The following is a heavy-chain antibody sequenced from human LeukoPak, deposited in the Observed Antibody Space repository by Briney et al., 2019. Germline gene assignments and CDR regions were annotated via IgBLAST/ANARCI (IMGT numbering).Heavy chain of an antibody. Sequence: GGSLRLSCAASGFTFSSYAMSWVRQAPGKGLEWVSAISGSGGSTYYADSVKDRFIVSRDNSKNTVYLHMSSLTAADTALYYCARDPSGSTSDNSSTLPKGMDVWDQGTTVTVSS. J-gene: IGHJ6*02. CDR3: ARDPSGSTSDNSSTLPKGMDV. CDR2: ISGSGGST. V-gene: IGHV3-23*01. CDR1: GFTFSSYA. D-gene: IGHD5-12*01.